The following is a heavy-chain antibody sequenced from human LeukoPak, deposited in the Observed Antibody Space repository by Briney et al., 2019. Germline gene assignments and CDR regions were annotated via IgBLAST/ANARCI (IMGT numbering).Heavy chain of an antibody. J-gene: IGHJ4*02. V-gene: IGHV3-23*01. Sequence: PGGSLRLSCAASGFTFSSYAMSWVRQAPGKGLEWVSAIGSGGVSTYYAESVKGRFTISRDNSKNTLYLQMNSLRAEDTAIYHCAKTIGEPRMMYYFDYWGQGTLVTVSS. CDR1: GFTFSSYA. D-gene: IGHD3-16*01. CDR3: AKTIGEPRMMYYFDY. CDR2: IGSGGVST.